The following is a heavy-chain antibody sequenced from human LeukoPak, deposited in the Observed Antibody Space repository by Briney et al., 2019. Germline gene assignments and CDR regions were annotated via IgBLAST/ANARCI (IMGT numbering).Heavy chain of an antibody. CDR1: GGSVSAFY. D-gene: IGHD5-12*01. CDR2: VSYTGSTNHTGST. Sequence: KPSETLSLTCTVSGGSVSAFYWSWIRQPPGKGLQWIGYVSYTGSTNHTGSTNYNPSLKSRVNISVDTSNNQFSLKLSSLTAADTAVYFCARNRVAMIYGKFDYWGQGTLVTVSS. J-gene: IGHJ4*02. CDR3: ARNRVAMIYGKFDY. V-gene: IGHV4-59*02.